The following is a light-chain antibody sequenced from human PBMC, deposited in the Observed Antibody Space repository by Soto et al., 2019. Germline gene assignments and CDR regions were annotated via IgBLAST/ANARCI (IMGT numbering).Light chain of an antibody. Sequence: QSVLTQPASVSGSPGQSITISCTGTAGDVGAYDYVSWYQQHPGTAPKLMIYEVTNRPSGVSDRFSGSKSGNTASLSISGLQADDEADYYCGSYSSDNTYVFXTGTKLTVL. V-gene: IGLV2-14*01. CDR1: AGDVGAYDY. CDR2: EVT. CDR3: GSYSSDNTYV. J-gene: IGLJ1*01.